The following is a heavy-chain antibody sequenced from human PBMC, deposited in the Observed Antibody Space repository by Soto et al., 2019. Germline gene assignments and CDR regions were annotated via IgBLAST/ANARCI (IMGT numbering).Heavy chain of an antibody. CDR1: GGSISRSHHF. V-gene: IGHV4-39*01. CDR3: ARYYGDYKNYFDY. D-gene: IGHD4-17*01. CDR2: IFYSGTT. J-gene: IGHJ4*02. Sequence: QLQLQESGPGLVKPSETLSLTCTVTGGSISRSHHFWGWIRQPPGKGLELIGSIFYSGTTYNNPSLNSRVTLSVDTSKNQFSLKLNSVTAADTAVYYCARYYGDYKNYFDYWGQGTLVTVSS.